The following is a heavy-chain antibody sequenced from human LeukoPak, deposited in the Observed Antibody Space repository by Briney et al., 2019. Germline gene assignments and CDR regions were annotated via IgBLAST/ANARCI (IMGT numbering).Heavy chain of an antibody. D-gene: IGHD5-24*01. Sequence: NPSETLSLTCTVSGGSISTYYWTWIRQPPGKGLEWIGFIYYSGNTNYNPSLGSRVTISLDTSKNQFSLQLSSVTAADTAVYYCARRVATKPKYCFDCWGQGTLVTVSS. CDR3: ARRVATKPKYCFDC. J-gene: IGHJ4*02. CDR1: GGSISTYY. CDR2: IYYSGNT. V-gene: IGHV4-59*08.